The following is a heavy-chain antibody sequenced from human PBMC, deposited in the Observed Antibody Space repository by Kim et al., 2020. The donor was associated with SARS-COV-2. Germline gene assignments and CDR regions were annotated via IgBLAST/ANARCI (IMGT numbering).Heavy chain of an antibody. Sequence: ASVKVSCKASGYTFTSYTMNWVRQAPGQGLEWMGWIDTNTGNPTYAQGFTGRFVFSLDTSVSTTYLQIINLKAEDTAVYYCASPSGGYGNDAFDIWGQGTMVTVSS. D-gene: IGHD1-26*01. J-gene: IGHJ3*02. CDR2: IDTNTGNP. CDR1: GYTFTSYT. CDR3: ASPSGGYGNDAFDI. V-gene: IGHV7-4-1*02.